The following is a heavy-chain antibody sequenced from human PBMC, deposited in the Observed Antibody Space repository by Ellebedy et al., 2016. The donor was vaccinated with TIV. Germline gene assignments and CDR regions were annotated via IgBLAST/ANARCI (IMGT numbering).Heavy chain of an antibody. Sequence: MPSETLSLTCNVSGDSISSIIHYWDWIRQSPGKGPEWIGSIYYRGNTYYNPSLKTRVSISLDTSSNQFSLTLNSVTATDTAIYYCARHQRPRNNSDWFDPWGQGILVTVSS. J-gene: IGHJ5*02. CDR2: IYYRGNT. D-gene: IGHD1-20*01. V-gene: IGHV4-39*01. CDR3: ARHQRPRNNSDWFDP. CDR1: GDSISSIIHY.